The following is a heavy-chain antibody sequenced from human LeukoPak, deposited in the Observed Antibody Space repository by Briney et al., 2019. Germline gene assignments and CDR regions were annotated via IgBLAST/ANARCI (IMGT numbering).Heavy chain of an antibody. V-gene: IGHV3-21*01. Sequence: GGSLRLSCAASGFTFSSYWMSWVRQAPGKGLEWVSSISSSSSYIYYADSVKGRFTISRDNAKNSLYLQMNSLRAEDTAVYYCARGKQDDFWSGYYGYYYYCMDVWGKGTTVTVSS. J-gene: IGHJ6*03. D-gene: IGHD3-3*01. CDR1: GFTFSSYW. CDR2: ISSSSSYI. CDR3: ARGKQDDFWSGYYGYYYYCMDV.